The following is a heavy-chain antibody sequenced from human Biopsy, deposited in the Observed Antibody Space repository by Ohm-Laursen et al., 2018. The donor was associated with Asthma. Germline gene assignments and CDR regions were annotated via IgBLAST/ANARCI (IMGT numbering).Heavy chain of an antibody. J-gene: IGHJ6*02. V-gene: IGHV1-69*13. CDR3: ARGYSGSDRIVYYYSGLEV. D-gene: IGHD5-12*01. Sequence: SVKVSCKASGGTFSSNSISWVRQAPGQGLEWMGGLIPVLGTPGHAQMFEGRVTITADESTSTAYMELSSLSSEDTAVYYCARGYSGSDRIVYYYSGLEVWGQGTTVTVSS. CDR2: LIPVLGTP. CDR1: GGTFSSNS.